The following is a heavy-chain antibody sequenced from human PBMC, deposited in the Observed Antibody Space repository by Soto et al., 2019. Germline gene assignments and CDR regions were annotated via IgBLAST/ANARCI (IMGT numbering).Heavy chain of an antibody. CDR2: IFYSGST. Sequence: SETLSLTCTVSGGSINTNYWSWIRQPPGKGLEWIGFIFYSGSTNYNPSLKSRVTISVDTSKNQFSLKLSSVTAADTAVYYCAGGPAYCTNGVCYTPPGYWGQGTLVTVSS. J-gene: IGHJ4*02. D-gene: IGHD2-8*01. V-gene: IGHV4-59*08. CDR3: AGGPAYCTNGVCYTPPGY. CDR1: GGSINTNY.